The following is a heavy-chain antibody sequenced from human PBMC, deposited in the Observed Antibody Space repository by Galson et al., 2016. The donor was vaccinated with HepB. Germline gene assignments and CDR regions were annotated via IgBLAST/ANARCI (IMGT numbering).Heavy chain of an antibody. D-gene: IGHD5-12*01. CDR2: ISDRGGRT. CDR3: APHRAYSGNGWDYYMDV. V-gene: IGHV3-23*01. Sequence: SLRLSCAASGFSFSTYAMSWVRQAPGKGLEWVSGISDRGGRTDYVDSVKGRFTISRDNSKNTLYLQMNSLRDEDTGVYYCAPHRAYSGNGWDYYMDVWGKGTTVTVSS. CDR1: GFSFSTYA. J-gene: IGHJ6*03.